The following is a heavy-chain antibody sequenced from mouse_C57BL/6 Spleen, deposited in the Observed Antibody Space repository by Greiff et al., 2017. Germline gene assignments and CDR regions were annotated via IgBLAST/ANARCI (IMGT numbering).Heavy chain of an antibody. J-gene: IGHJ4*01. CDR3: AGSLYAMDY. Sequence: VQLQQPGAELVRPGTSVKLSCKASGYTFTSYWMHWVKQRPGQGLEWIGVIDPSDSYTNYNQKFKGKATLTVDTSSSTAYMQLSSLTSEDSAVYYCAGSLYAMDYWGQGTSVTVSS. D-gene: IGHD1-1*01. V-gene: IGHV1-59*01. CDR2: IDPSDSYT. CDR1: GYTFTSYW.